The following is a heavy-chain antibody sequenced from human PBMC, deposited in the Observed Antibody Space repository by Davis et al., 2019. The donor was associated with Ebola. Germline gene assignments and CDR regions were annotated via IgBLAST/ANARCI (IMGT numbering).Heavy chain of an antibody. CDR1: GYTFTYRY. CDR2: ITPFNGNT. CDR3: ATTRNRLERHMDV. J-gene: IGHJ6*03. Sequence: SVKVSCKASGYTFTYRYLHWVRQAPGQALEWMGWITPFNGNTNYAQKFQDRVTITRDRSMSTAYMELCSLRSEDTAMYYCATTRNRLERHMDVWGKGTTVTVSS. D-gene: IGHD1-1*01. V-gene: IGHV1-45*02.